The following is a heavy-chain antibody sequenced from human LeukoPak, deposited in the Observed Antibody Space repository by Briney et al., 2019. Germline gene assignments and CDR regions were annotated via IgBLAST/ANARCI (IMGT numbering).Heavy chain of an antibody. CDR1: GFTFSSYG. J-gene: IGHJ4*02. CDR3: EVGSGWYDTGNY. V-gene: IGHV3-30*03. D-gene: IGHD6-19*01. Sequence: PGGSLRLSCAASGFTFSSYGMHWVRQAPGKGLEWVAVISYDGSNKYYADSVKGRFTISRDNSKNTLYLQMNSLRAEDTAVYYCEVGSGWYDTGNYWGQGTLVTVSS. CDR2: ISYDGSNK.